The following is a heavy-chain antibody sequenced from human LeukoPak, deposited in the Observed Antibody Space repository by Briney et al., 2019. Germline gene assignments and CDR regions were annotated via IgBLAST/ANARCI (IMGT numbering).Heavy chain of an antibody. CDR1: GGTFSSYA. J-gene: IGHJ4*02. CDR2: IIPILGIA. Sequence: SVKVSCKASGGTFSSYAISWVRQAPGQGLEWMGRIIPILGIANYAQKFQGRVTITADKSTSTAYMELSSLRSEDTAVYYCARGAQQWLAHYFDYWGQGTPVTVSS. V-gene: IGHV1-69*04. CDR3: ARGAQQWLAHYFDY. D-gene: IGHD6-19*01.